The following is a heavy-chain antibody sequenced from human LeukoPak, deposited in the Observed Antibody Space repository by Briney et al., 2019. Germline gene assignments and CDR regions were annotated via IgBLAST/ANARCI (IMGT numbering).Heavy chain of an antibody. CDR3: TRDATQYLRYGYFDS. CDR2: ISYDGSNK. D-gene: IGHD2/OR15-2a*01. V-gene: IGHV3-30*03. CDR1: GFTFSSYG. Sequence: GRSLRLSCAASGFTFSSYGMHWVRQAPGKGLEWVAVISYDGSNKYYADSVKGRFTISRDNSKNTLYLQMNSLRAEDTAVYYCTRDATQYLRYGYFDSWGQGILVTVSS. J-gene: IGHJ4*02.